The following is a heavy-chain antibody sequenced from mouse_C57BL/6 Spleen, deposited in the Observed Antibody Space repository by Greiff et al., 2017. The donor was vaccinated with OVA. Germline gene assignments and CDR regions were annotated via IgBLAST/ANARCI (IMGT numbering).Heavy chain of an antibody. Sequence: EVQLMESGGGLVQPGGSLKLSCAASGFTFSDYGMAWVRQAPRKGPEWVAFISNLAYSSYYADTVTGRFTISRENAKNTLYLEMSSLRSEDTAMYYCARTTVVATGYFDVWGTGTTVTVSS. J-gene: IGHJ1*03. CDR3: ARTTVVATGYFDV. CDR2: ISNLAYSS. D-gene: IGHD1-1*01. V-gene: IGHV5-15*01. CDR1: GFTFSDYG.